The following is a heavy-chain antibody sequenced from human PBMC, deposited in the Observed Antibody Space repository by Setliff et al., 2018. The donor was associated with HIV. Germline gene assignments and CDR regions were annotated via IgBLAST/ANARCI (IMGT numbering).Heavy chain of an antibody. Sequence: ASVKVSCKASGYTFTDYYMHWVRQAPGQGLEWMGIINPCGGNTRYAQRFQGRVTMTRDTSWSTVYMELSSLISEDTAVYYCATRIRDGHRGYGYFDFWGQGTLVTVSS. CDR1: GYTFTDYY. J-gene: IGHJ4*02. CDR3: ATRIRDGHRGYGYFDF. V-gene: IGHV1-46*01. D-gene: IGHD5-12*01. CDR2: INPCGGNT.